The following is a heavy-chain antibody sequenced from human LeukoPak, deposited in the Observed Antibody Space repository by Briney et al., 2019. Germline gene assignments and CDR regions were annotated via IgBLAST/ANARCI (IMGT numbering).Heavy chain of an antibody. Sequence: ASVKVSCKASGYTFTKYGITWVRQAPGQGLEWMGWISTYNGNTNYAQKFQGRVTMTEDTSTDTAYMELSSLRSEDTAVYYCANRYVDWFDPWAREPWSPSPQ. D-gene: IGHD3-9*01. V-gene: IGHV1-18*01. J-gene: IGHJ5*02. CDR1: GYTFTKYG. CDR3: ANRYVDWFDP. CDR2: ISTYNGNT.